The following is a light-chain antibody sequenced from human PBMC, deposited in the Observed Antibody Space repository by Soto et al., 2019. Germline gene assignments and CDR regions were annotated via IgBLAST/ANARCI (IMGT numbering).Light chain of an antibody. J-gene: IGKJ1*01. V-gene: IGKV1-5*03. CDR1: QNINNW. Sequence: DLQMTQSPSTLSASVGDRVTITCRASQNINNWLAWYQQKPGKAPKVLIYMASNLQSGVSSRLSGSGSGTEFTLTISSLQPDDFATYYCQQYKSYPWTFGRGTKVEIK. CDR3: QQYKSYPWT. CDR2: MAS.